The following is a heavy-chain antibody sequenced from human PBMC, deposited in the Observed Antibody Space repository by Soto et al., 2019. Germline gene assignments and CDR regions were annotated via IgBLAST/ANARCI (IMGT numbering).Heavy chain of an antibody. Sequence: GGSLRLSXSASGFTFSMFSMHWVRQALGKGLEYVSGISSNGDSTYYADSVKGRFTISRDNSKNTLYLQMSSLRAVDTAVYYCVHPRSTVQIPPTWGQGTLVTVSS. CDR1: GFTFSMFS. D-gene: IGHD4-17*01. CDR2: ISSNGDST. V-gene: IGHV3-64D*06. J-gene: IGHJ5*02. CDR3: VHPRSTVQIPPT.